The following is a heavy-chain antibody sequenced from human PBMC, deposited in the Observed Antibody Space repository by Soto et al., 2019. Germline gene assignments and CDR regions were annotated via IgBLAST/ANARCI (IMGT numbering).Heavy chain of an antibody. CDR1: GYSFTSYW. J-gene: IGHJ5*02. CDR3: ARKYSSSFSGFDP. CDR2: IYPGDSDT. D-gene: IGHD6-13*01. V-gene: IGHV5-51*01. Sequence: GESLKISCKGFGYSFTSYWIGWVRQMSGKGLEWMGIIYPGDSDTRYSPSFQGQVTISADKSIGTAYLQWSSLKASDTAMYYCARKYSSSFSGFDPWGQGTLVTVSS.